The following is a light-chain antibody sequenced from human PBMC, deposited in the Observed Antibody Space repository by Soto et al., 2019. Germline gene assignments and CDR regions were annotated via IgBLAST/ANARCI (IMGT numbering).Light chain of an antibody. V-gene: IGKV1-5*01. CDR2: DAY. J-gene: IGKJ4*01. Sequence: IPMTQSPSTLYASVGDRVNITCRASQAINNWLAWYQQKPGKAPKLLIYDAYKLQSGVPSRFSGSESGTEFALTVSSLHPDDFASYYCQQYSAYPITFGGGTKVAIK. CDR1: QAINNW. CDR3: QQYSAYPIT.